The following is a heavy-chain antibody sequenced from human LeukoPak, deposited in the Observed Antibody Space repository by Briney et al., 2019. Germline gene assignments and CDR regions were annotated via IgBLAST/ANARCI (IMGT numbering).Heavy chain of an antibody. CDR2: IWSDGSNK. Sequence: GRSLRLSCAASGFTFSSYGMHWVRQAPGKGLEWVAVIWSDGSNKYYADSVKGRFTISRDNSKNTLYLQMNSLRVEDTAVYYCAKEGDGYNGGRFDSWGQGTLVTVSS. CDR1: GFTFSSYG. CDR3: AKEGDGYNGGRFDS. D-gene: IGHD5-24*01. J-gene: IGHJ4*02. V-gene: IGHV3-33*06.